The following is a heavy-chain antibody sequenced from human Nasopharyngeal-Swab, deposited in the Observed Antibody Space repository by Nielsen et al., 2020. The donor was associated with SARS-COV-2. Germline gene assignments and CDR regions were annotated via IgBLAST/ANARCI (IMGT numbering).Heavy chain of an antibody. CDR1: GFTFSSYA. Sequence: GESLKISCAASGFTFSSYAMSWVRQAPGKGLEWVSVIYSGGSSTYYADSVKGRFTISRDNSKNTLYLQMNSLRAKDTAVYYCAKDPRTYSSSWYFDYWGQGTLVTVSS. CDR3: AKDPRTYSSSWYFDY. J-gene: IGHJ4*02. D-gene: IGHD6-13*01. V-gene: IGHV3-23*03. CDR2: IYSGGSST.